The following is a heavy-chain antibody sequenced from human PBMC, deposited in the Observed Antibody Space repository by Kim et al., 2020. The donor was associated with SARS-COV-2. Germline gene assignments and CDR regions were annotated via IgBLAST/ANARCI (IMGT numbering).Heavy chain of an antibody. V-gene: IGHV3-74*01. CDR2: ISSDGNTT. CDR3: TREERGVGSVSRYFDE. D-gene: IGHD3-10*01. CDR1: GFTFRSYW. J-gene: IGHJ4*02. Sequence: GGSLRLSCVASGFTFRSYWMHWVRQVPGKGLVWVSRISSDGNTTTYADSVKGRFTISRDNANNTLYLQMNRLRADDTAVYYCTREERGVGSVSRYFDEWGQGTLVTVSA.